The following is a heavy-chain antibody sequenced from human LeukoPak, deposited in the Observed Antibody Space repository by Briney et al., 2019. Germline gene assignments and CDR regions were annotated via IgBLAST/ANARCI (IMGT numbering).Heavy chain of an antibody. J-gene: IGHJ5*02. CDR1: GFTFSSHE. CDR3: ARDVWFDP. V-gene: IGHV3-48*03. Sequence: QSGGSLRLSCAASGFTFSSHEMNWVRQPPGKGLEWVSYISSGGSTIYYADSVKGRFTVSRDNAKNSLYLQMNSLRAEDTALYYCARDVWFDPWGQGTLVTVSS. CDR2: ISSGGSTI.